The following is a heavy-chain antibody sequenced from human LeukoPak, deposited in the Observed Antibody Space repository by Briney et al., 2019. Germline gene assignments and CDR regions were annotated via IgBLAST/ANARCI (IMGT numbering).Heavy chain of an antibody. CDR1: GGSISTYY. V-gene: IGHV4-59*08. CDR3: ARHASSSSYSDFDY. J-gene: IGHJ4*02. D-gene: IGHD6-13*01. Sequence: AETLSLTCTVSGGSISTYYWRWVRHPAGKGLEWIGYIYYSGSTNYNPSLKSRVTISVDTSKNQFSLKLSSVTAADTAVYYCARHASSSSYSDFDYWGQGTLVTVSS. CDR2: IYYSGST.